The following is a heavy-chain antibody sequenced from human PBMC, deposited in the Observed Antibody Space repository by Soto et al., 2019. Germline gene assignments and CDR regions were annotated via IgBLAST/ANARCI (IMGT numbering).Heavy chain of an antibody. CDR3: ARRGVDTAMVMVEYYFDY. J-gene: IGHJ4*02. CDR2: IIPIFGTA. Sequence: QVQLVQSGAEVKKPGSSVKVSCKASGATFSSYAISWVRQAPGQGLEWMGGIIPIFGTANYAQKFQGRVTITADESTSTAYMELSSLRSEDTAVYYCARRGVDTAMVMVEYYFDYWGQGTLVTVSS. CDR1: GATFSSYA. D-gene: IGHD5-18*01. V-gene: IGHV1-69*12.